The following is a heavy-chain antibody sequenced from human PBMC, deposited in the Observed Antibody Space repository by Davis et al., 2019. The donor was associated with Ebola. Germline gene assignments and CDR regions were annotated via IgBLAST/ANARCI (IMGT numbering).Heavy chain of an antibody. J-gene: IGHJ6*04. CDR2: ISYDGSNK. D-gene: IGHD3-10*01. CDR1: GFTFSSYA. V-gene: IGHV3-30*14. Sequence: GGSLRLSCAASGFTFSSYAMHWVRQAPGKGLEWVAVISYDGSNKYYADSVKGRFTISRDNSKNTLYLQMNSLRAEDTAVYYCAREGVRESYGMDVWGKGTTVTVSS. CDR3: AREGVRESYGMDV.